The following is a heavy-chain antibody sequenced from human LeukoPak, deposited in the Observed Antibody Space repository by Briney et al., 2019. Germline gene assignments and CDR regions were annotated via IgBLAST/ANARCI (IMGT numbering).Heavy chain of an antibody. CDR2: IDRGVGST. CDR3: LKKGRADDYGKPD. Sequence: GGSLRLSCAASGFTFSIYDLSWVRQAPGKGLECVSAIDRGVGSTYYADSVKGRFTVSRDNSKNMLYLQMNNLRADDTALYYCLKKGRADDYGKPDWGQGTLVTVSS. CDR1: GFTFSIYD. V-gene: IGHV3-23*05. J-gene: IGHJ4*02. D-gene: IGHD4-17*01.